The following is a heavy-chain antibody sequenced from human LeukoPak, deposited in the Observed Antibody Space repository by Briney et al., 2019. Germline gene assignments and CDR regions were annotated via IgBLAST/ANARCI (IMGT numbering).Heavy chain of an antibody. D-gene: IGHD5-24*01. CDR1: GFTFSSYA. CDR3: ARTSRDGYNPNFDY. J-gene: IGHJ4*02. Sequence: GGSLRLSCAASGFTFSSYAMHWVRQAPGKGLEYVSAISSNGGSTYYANSVKGRFTISRDNSKNTLYLQMGSLRAEDMAVYYCARTSRDGYNPNFDYWGQGTLVTVSS. V-gene: IGHV3-64*01. CDR2: ISSNGGST.